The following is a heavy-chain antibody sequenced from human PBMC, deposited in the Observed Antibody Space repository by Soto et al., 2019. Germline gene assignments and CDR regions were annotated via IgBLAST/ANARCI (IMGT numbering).Heavy chain of an antibody. V-gene: IGHV3-23*01. CDR2: ISGSGGST. CDR1: GFTFSSYA. Sequence: EVQLLESGGGLVQPGGSLRLSCAASGFTFSSYAMSWVRQAPGKGLEWVSAISGSGGSTYYADSVKGRFTISRDNSKTTLYLQMNSLRAEDTAVYYCAKDPIAVPLPEYFDYWGQGTLVTVSS. J-gene: IGHJ4*02. D-gene: IGHD6-19*01. CDR3: AKDPIAVPLPEYFDY.